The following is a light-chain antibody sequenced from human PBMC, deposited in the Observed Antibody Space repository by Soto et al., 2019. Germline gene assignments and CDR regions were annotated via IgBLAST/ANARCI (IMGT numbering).Light chain of an antibody. CDR1: SSNIGARYD. CDR2: DNS. J-gene: IGLJ3*02. V-gene: IGLV1-40*01. CDR3: QSYDSSLSGSRV. Sequence: QSVLTQPPSVSGAPGQRVTISCTGSSSNIGARYDVHWYQQLPGTAPKLLIYDNSNRPSGVPDRFSGSKSGTSASLAITGLQAEDEADYYCQSYDSSLSGSRVFGGGTKLTVL.